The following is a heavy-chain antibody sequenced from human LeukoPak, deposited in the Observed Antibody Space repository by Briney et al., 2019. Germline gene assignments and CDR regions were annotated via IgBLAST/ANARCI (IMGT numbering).Heavy chain of an antibody. Sequence: GGSLRLSCAASGFTFSNYAMSWVRQAPGKGLEWVSAISSGSDRTNYGRSVKGRFTISRDNSKNTLYLQMNSLRADDTAVYYCAKDLLQQLVPPSYFDYWGQGTLVTVSS. J-gene: IGHJ4*02. D-gene: IGHD6-13*01. CDR2: ISSGSDRT. CDR3: AKDLLQQLVPPSYFDY. CDR1: GFTFSNYA. V-gene: IGHV3-23*01.